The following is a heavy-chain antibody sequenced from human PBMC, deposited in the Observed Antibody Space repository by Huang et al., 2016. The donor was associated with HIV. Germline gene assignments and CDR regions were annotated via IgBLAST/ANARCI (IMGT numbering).Heavy chain of an antibody. D-gene: IGHD3-10*01. J-gene: IGHJ6*03. Sequence: QVQLVQSGAEMKKPGSSVKVSCTAPGGTFSSYGISWVRQAPGQGLEWMGGIVPNFHRTDYAQKFQGRLTITADESTSTAYMELSSLRSQDSAIYFCARGVFDGVWSGDLLPHFYYMDVWGKGTTVTVSS. CDR3: ARGVFDGVWSGDLLPHFYYMDV. V-gene: IGHV1-69*13. CDR2: IVPNFHRT. CDR1: GGTFSSYG.